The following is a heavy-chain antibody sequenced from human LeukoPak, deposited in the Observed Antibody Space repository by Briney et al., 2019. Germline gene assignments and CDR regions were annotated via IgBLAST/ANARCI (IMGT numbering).Heavy chain of an antibody. Sequence: SETLSLTCTASGGSISSSNYYWGWIRQPPGKGLEWIGSIYYSGSTSYNPSLNSQVTISVDTSKNQFSLQLSSVTAADTAVYYCARSYCGSTGCSHYYYYYYMDVWGKGTTVTVSS. J-gene: IGHJ6*03. CDR1: GGSISSSNYY. CDR3: ARSYCGSTGCSHYYYYYYMDV. CDR2: IYYSGST. D-gene: IGHD2-2*01. V-gene: IGHV4-39*01.